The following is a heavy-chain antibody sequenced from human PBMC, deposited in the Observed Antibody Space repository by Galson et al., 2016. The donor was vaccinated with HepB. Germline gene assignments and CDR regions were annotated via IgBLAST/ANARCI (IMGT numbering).Heavy chain of an antibody. CDR1: GFTFSSYA. D-gene: IGHD4-23*01. CDR2: ISYDRSNK. CDR3: AREYGIYYVGNSGRGFDY. J-gene: IGHJ4*02. V-gene: IGHV3-30-3*01. Sequence: SLRLSCAASGFTFSSYAMHWVRQAPGKGLEWVAVISYDRSNKYYADSVKGRFTISRDNSKNTLYLQMNSLRAEDTAVYYCAREYGIYYVGNSGRGFDYWGQGTLVTVSS.